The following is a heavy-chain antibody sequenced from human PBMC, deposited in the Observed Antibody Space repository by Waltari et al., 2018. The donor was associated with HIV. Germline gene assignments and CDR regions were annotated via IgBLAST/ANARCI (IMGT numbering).Heavy chain of an antibody. J-gene: IGHJ6*02. CDR3: VKEGGYCSGGRCYYYGMDV. CDR1: GCTFSSSA. CDR2: ISNNGHST. Sequence: EVQLVESGGGLVQPGGSLRLSCSASGCTFSSSAMHGFRQAPGKGLEYVSAISNNGHSTYYADSVKGRFTISRDNSKNTLNLQMSSLRAEDTAVYYCVKEGGYCSGGRCYYYGMDVWGQGTTVTVSS. D-gene: IGHD2-15*01. V-gene: IGHV3-64D*06.